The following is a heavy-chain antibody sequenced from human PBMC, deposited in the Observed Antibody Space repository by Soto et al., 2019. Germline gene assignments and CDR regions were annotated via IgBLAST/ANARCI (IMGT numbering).Heavy chain of an antibody. CDR3: ARIIGYGYHYYGLDV. J-gene: IGHJ6*02. D-gene: IGHD5-18*01. Sequence: EVQLVESGGGLVKPGGSLRLSCAASGFTFSSYSMNWVRQAPGKGLEWVSSISSSTSYIYYADSVKGRFTISRDNAKSSLYQQIYSLRAEDTAVYYCARIIGYGYHYYGLDVWGQGTTVTVSS. CDR1: GFTFSSYS. V-gene: IGHV3-21*02. CDR2: ISSSTSYI.